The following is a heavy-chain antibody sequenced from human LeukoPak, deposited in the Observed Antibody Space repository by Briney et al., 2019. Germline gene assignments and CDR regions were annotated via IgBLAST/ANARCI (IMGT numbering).Heavy chain of an antibody. CDR1: GFSLSTSGMC. D-gene: IGHD4-17*01. CDR2: IDWEDDK. Sequence: SGPALVKPTETLTLTCTFSGFSLSTSGMCVSWIRQPPGKALEWLARIDWEDDKYYSTSLKTRLTISKDTSKKQVVLTMTNMDPVDTATYYCARSSDYGDYAFDNWGQGTLVTVSS. V-gene: IGHV2-70*11. J-gene: IGHJ4*02. CDR3: ARSSDYGDYAFDN.